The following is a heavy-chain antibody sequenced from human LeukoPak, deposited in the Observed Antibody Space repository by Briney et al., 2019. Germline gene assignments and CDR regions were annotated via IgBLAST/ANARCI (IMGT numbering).Heavy chain of an antibody. D-gene: IGHD5-18*01. V-gene: IGHV1-8*01. Sequence: ASVKVSCTASGYTFTSYEINWVRQATGQGLEWMGWMNPDSDNTGYAQNFQGRVTMTRNTSISTAYMELSSLRFEDTAIYYCARGGWGTAMVTAVYSWGQGTLVTVSS. CDR2: MNPDSDNT. CDR3: ARGGWGTAMVTAVYS. CDR1: GYTFTSYE. J-gene: IGHJ4*02.